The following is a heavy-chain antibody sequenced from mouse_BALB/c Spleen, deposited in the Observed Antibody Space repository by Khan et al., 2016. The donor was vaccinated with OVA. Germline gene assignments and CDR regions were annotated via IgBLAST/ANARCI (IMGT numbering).Heavy chain of an antibody. D-gene: IGHD1-2*01. V-gene: IGHV3-2*02. CDR1: GYSITSGYG. CDR2: ISYSGST. J-gene: IGHJ2*01. CDR3: AKTARIKY. Sequence: VQLKESGPGLVKPSQSLSLTCTVTGYSITSGYGWNWIRQFLGNKLEWLGYISYSGSTNYNPSLKSRISITRDTSKNQFFLQLNSVTTEDTATSCCAKTARIKYWSQGTTLTVSS.